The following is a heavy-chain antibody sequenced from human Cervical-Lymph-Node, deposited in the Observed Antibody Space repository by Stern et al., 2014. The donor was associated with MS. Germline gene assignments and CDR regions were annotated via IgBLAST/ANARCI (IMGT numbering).Heavy chain of an antibody. J-gene: IGHJ4*02. Sequence: EVQLVESGPEVKRPGESLKISCQASGYTFTSYWIGWVRQMPGKGLEWIAVIFPGGSDIRYRPSFQGPVTISADKSSSTAYLQWNNLKASDTAIYYCARQRYFDYWGQGTLVTVSS. CDR3: ARQRYFDY. CDR2: IFPGGSDI. V-gene: IGHV5-51*01. CDR1: GYTFTSYW.